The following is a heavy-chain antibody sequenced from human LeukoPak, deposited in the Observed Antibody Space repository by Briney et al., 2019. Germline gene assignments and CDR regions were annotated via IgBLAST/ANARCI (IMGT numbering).Heavy chain of an antibody. CDR1: GFTFSSYA. CDR3: AKDGLLWFGELLSGNAFDI. J-gene: IGHJ3*02. D-gene: IGHD3-10*01. Sequence: PGGSLRLSCAASGFTFSSYAMSWVRQAPGKGLEWVSAISGSGGSTYYADSVKGRFTISRDNSKNTLYLQMNSLRAEDTAVYYCAKDGLLWFGELLSGNAFDIWGQGTMVTVSS. CDR2: ISGSGGST. V-gene: IGHV3-23*01.